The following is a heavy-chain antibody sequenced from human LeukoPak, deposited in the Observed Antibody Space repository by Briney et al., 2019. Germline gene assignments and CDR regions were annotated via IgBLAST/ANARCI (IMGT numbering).Heavy chain of an antibody. CDR3: ARYSSSSGGASHYFDY. D-gene: IGHD6-6*01. Sequence: GGSLRLSCTASGLSFSSYNMNWVGQAPGKRPEWVAYITANNTTKYYADSVRGRFTISRDNAKKSLFLQMNSLRAEDTAVYYCARYSSSSGGASHYFDYWGQGTLVTVSS. CDR2: ITANNTTK. V-gene: IGHV3-48*01. CDR1: GLSFSSYN. J-gene: IGHJ4*02.